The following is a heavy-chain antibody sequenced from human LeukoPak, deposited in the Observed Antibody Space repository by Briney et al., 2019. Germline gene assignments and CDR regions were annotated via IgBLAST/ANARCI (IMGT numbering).Heavy chain of an antibody. CDR1: GYTFTGYY. D-gene: IGHD3-22*01. CDR2: INPNSGGT. J-gene: IGHJ4*02. V-gene: IGHV1-2*02. Sequence: ASVKVSCKASGYTFTGYYMHWVRQAPGQGLEWMGWINPNSGGTNYAQKFQGRVTMTRDTSISTAYMELSRLRSDDTAVYYCARVRYYDSSGYRGFDYWGQGTLVTVSS. CDR3: ARVRYYDSSGYRGFDY.